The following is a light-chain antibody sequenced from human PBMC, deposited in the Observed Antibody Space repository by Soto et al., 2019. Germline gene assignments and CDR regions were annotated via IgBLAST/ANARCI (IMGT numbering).Light chain of an antibody. V-gene: IGKV3-11*01. J-gene: IGKJ5*01. CDR2: DVS. Sequence: EIVMTQSPATLSVSPGERATLSCRASQSVSILLAWYQQKPGQAPRLLIYDVSYRATGIPVRFSGSGSGTDFTLTISSLEPEDFAVYYCQQRSDWLPITFGQGTRLEIK. CDR1: QSVSIL. CDR3: QQRSDWLPIT.